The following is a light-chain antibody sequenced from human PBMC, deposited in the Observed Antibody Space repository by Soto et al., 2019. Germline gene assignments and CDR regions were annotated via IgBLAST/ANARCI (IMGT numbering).Light chain of an antibody. J-gene: IGLJ2*01. CDR1: SSDVGGHNY. V-gene: IGLV2-14*01. CDR2: DVS. CDR3: RSYTRRSTLVV. Sequence: QSALTQPASVSGSPGQSITISCTGTSSDVGGHNYVSWYQQHPGKAPKLMIYDVSNRPSGVSNRFSGSKSGNTASLTISGLQAEDEVGSCCRSYTRRSTLVVFGGGTKLFVL.